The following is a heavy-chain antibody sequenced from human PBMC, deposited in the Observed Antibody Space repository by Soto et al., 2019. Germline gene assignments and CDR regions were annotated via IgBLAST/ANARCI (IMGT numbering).Heavy chain of an antibody. V-gene: IGHV3-23*01. D-gene: IGHD2-2*01. CDR2: VSASGGNT. CDR1: GFKFYSYA. J-gene: IGHJ5*01. Sequence: GGSLRLSCAGSGFKFYSYAMTWVRQAPGKGLEWVSGVSASGGNTYYVDSVKGRFTISRDNSKNTLYLQMNSLRAEDTDVYYCATAYLSSCSTPRCPFESWAQGTQVTVSS. CDR3: ATAYLSSCSTPRCPFES.